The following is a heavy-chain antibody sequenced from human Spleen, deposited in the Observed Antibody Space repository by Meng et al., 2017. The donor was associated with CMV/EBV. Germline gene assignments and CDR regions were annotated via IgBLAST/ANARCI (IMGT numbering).Heavy chain of an antibody. D-gene: IGHD3-10*01. CDR2: ISRDNNYI. Sequence: GESLKISCAASGFIFSDYSMNWVRQAPGKGLEWVSSISRDNNYIFYEDSIKGRFTISRDNAKNSLYLQMNSLRAEDTAVYYCARQLLWFGEFDYWGQGTLVTVSS. CDR3: ARQLLWFGEFDY. J-gene: IGHJ4*02. CDR1: GFIFSDYS. V-gene: IGHV3-21*01.